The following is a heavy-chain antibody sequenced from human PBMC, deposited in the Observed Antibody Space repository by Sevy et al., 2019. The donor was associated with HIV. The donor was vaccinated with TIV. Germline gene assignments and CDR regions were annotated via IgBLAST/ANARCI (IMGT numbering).Heavy chain of an antibody. CDR2: TNQDGSEI. Sequence: GGSLRLSCVGSGISISSHWMNWVRQSPGKGLEWVANTNQDGSEIYYVDSVKGRFTISRDNAKNSGYLQMHFLRVEDSGVYYCARAMGVWGQGTTVTVSS. J-gene: IGHJ6*02. CDR1: GISISSHW. V-gene: IGHV3-7*01. CDR3: ARAMGV.